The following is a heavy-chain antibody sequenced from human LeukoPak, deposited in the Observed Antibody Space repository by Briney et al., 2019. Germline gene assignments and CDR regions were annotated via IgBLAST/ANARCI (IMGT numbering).Heavy chain of an antibody. CDR3: AKGQLVVPVRGEFDP. Sequence: PGGSLRLSCAASGFTFSSYAMHWVRQAPGKGLEWVAVISYDGSNKYYADSVKGRFTISRDNSKNTLYLQMNSLRAEDTAVYYCAKGQLVVPVRGEFDPWGQGTLVTVSS. CDR1: GFTFSSYA. CDR2: ISYDGSNK. J-gene: IGHJ5*02. V-gene: IGHV3-30-3*01. D-gene: IGHD2-2*01.